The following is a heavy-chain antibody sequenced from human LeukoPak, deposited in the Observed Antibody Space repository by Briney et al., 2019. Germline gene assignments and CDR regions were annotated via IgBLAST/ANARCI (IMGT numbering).Heavy chain of an antibody. D-gene: IGHD2-21*02. CDR2: IYTSGST. Sequence: SETLSLTCTVSGGSISSGSYYWSWIRQPAGKGLEWIGRIYTSGSTDYNPSLKSRVTISIDTSKNQFSLNLRSVTAADAAVYYCARDTSLEYCRGACCPDNSGQGTLVTVSS. J-gene: IGHJ4*02. CDR3: ARDTSLEYCRGACCPDN. V-gene: IGHV4-61*02. CDR1: GGSISSGSYY.